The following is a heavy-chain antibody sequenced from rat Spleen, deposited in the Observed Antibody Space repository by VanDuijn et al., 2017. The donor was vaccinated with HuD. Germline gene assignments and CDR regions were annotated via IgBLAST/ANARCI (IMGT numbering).Heavy chain of an antibody. CDR3: TAHGNRVSRFAY. CDR1: GFTFSNYY. CDR2: ISTSGSRP. V-gene: IGHV5-27*01. D-gene: IGHD1-4*01. J-gene: IGHJ3*01. Sequence: EVQLVESGGGLVQPGRSLKLSCAASGFTFSNYYMAWVRQAPKKGLEWVATISTSGSRPYYPDSVKGRFTISIDNAKSTLYLQMASLRSEDTATYYCTAHGNRVSRFAYWGQGTLVTVSS.